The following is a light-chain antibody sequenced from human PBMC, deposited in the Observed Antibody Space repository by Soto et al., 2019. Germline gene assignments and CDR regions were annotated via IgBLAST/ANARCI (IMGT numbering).Light chain of an antibody. V-gene: IGKV3-20*01. CDR3: QEYGCPLRP. Sequence: IVVKISLGTLSLSPGEGATLSCWASQTVSSNYLAWYQQRPGQAPRLIIYGAASRATGIPDRFSGSESGTDFTLTISRLEAEDVAVYCCQEYGCPLRPFGQGSKADI. CDR1: QTVSSNY. J-gene: IGKJ1*01. CDR2: GAA.